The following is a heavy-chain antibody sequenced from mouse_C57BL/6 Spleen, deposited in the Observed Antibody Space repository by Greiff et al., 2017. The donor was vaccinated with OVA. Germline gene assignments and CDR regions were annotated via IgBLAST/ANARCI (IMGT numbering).Heavy chain of an antibody. CDR1: GFSLTSYG. D-gene: IGHD2-1*01. Sequence: QVQLKESGPGLVQPSQSLSITCTVSGFSLTSYGVHWVRQSPGKGLEWLGVIWSGGSTDYNAAFISRLSISKDNSKSQVFFKMNSLQADDTAIYYCARNRDGNYAYYYAMDYWGQGTSVTVSS. CDR2: IWSGGST. V-gene: IGHV2-2*01. J-gene: IGHJ4*01. CDR3: ARNRDGNYAYYYAMDY.